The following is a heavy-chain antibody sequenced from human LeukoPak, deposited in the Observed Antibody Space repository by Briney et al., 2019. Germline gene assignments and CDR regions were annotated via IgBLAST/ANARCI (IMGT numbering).Heavy chain of an antibody. Sequence: GGSLRLSCAASGFTFSSYAMHWVRQAPGKGLEWVAVISYDGSNKYYADSVKGRFTISRDNSKNTLYLQMNSLRAEDTAVYYCARVDSSGYYSYYYYYMDVWGKRTTVTVSS. J-gene: IGHJ6*03. CDR2: ISYDGSNK. CDR1: GFTFSSYA. CDR3: ARVDSSGYYSYYYYYMDV. D-gene: IGHD3-22*01. V-gene: IGHV3-30*04.